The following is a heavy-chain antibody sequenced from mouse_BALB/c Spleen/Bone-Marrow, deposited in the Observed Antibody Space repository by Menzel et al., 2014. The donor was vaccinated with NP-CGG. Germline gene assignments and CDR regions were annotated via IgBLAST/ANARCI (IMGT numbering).Heavy chain of an antibody. J-gene: IGHJ2*01. D-gene: IGHD1-1*01. CDR3: ARLGTTAVPDY. CDR1: GYAFTNYN. V-gene: IGHV1S135*01. CDR2: NDPYSGGT. Sequence: EVQLQQSGPELVKPGASVKVSRKASGYAFTNYNMYWVKRSHGKSLEWIGYNDPYSGGTNYNQKFKGKATLTVDKSSSTAYMHLNSLTSEDSAVYYCARLGTTAVPDYWGQGTTLTVSS.